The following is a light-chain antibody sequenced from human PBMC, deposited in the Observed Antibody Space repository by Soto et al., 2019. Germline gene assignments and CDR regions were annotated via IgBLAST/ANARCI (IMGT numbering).Light chain of an antibody. CDR2: GAS. CDR3: QQYNHWPPYT. Sequence: EIVLTQSPGTLSLSPGERATLSCRASQSVSSNSLAWYQQKPGQPPRLLIYGASTRATSIPARFSGSGSGTEFTLTISSLQSEDFAVYYCQQYNHWPPYTFGQGTKVDIK. V-gene: IGKV3D-15*01. J-gene: IGKJ2*01. CDR1: QSVSSN.